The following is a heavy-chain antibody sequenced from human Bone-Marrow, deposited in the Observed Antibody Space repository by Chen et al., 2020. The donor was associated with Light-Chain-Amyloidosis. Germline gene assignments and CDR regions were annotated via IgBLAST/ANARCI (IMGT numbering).Heavy chain of an antibody. CDR2: ISWNSGSI. J-gene: IGHJ3*02. V-gene: IGHV3-9*01. D-gene: IGHD6-13*01. Sequence: LVESGGGLVQPGRSLRLSCAASGFTFDDYAMHWVRQAPGKGLEWVSGISWNSGSIGYADSVKGRFTISRDNAKNSLYLQMNSLRAEDTAVYYCAKSSYSSSFFLDAFDIWGQGTMVTVSS. CDR3: AKSSYSSSFFLDAFDI. CDR1: GFTFDDYA.